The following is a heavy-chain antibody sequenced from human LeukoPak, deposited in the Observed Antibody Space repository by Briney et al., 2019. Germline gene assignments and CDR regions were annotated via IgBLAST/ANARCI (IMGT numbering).Heavy chain of an antibody. CDR1: GYTFTGNY. CDR2: INPNSGGT. D-gene: IGHD1-26*01. V-gene: IGHV1-2*02. Sequence: ASVKVSCKASGYTFTGNYIHWVRQAPGQGREWMGLINPNSGGTNYAQQFQGRVTLTKDTSITTGYMELSSLRSDDTAVYYCARDLSGSYDYWGQGTLVTVSS. J-gene: IGHJ4*02. CDR3: ARDLSGSYDY.